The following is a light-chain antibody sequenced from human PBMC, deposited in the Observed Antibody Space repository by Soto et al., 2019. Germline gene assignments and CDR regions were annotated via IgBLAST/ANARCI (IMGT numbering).Light chain of an antibody. Sequence: QSVLTQPPSVSAAPGQKVTISCSGSSSNIGNNYVSWYQQVPGTAPKLLIYDNNKRPSGIPDRFSGSKSGTSATLGITGLQTGDEADYYCGTWDSSLTAALFVTGTKVTVL. CDR2: DNN. CDR1: SSNIGNNY. CDR3: GTWDSSLTAAL. V-gene: IGLV1-51*01. J-gene: IGLJ1*01.